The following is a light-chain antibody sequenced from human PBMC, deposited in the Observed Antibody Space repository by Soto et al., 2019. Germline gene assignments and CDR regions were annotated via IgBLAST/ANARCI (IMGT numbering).Light chain of an antibody. J-gene: IGKJ5*01. CDR2: GAS. Sequence: EIVMTQSPTTLSVSPGEIATLSCRAIQSVSTNLAWYQQKPGQVPSLLIYGASTRACGIPARFSGSGSGTECALTIGSLQSEDFAGYYCQEYSSAPCFGRGTRLEIK. CDR1: QSVSTN. V-gene: IGKV3-15*01. CDR3: QEYSSAPC.